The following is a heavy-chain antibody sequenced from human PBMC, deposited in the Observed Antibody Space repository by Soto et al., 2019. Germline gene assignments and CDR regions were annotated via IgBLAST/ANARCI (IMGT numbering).Heavy chain of an antibody. CDR2: IIPILGIP. Sequence: QVQLVQSGAEVKKPGSSVKVSCKASGGTFSSCTISWVRQAPGQGLEWMGRIIPILGIPNYAQKFQGRVTITADKSTSTAYMELSSLRSEDTAVYYCARATVVPNYYYYYGMDVWGQGTTVTVSS. CDR3: ARATVVPNYYYYYGMDV. D-gene: IGHD4-17*01. CDR1: GGTFSSCT. J-gene: IGHJ6*02. V-gene: IGHV1-69*02.